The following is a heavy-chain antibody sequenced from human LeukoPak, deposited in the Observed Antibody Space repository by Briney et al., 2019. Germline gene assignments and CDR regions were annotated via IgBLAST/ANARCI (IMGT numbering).Heavy chain of an antibody. D-gene: IGHD4-17*01. J-gene: IGHJ4*02. CDR2: ISSSGSTI. CDR1: GFTFSSYE. Sequence: QPGGSLRLSCAASGFTFSSYEMNWVRQAPGKGLEWVSYISSSGSTIYYADSVKGRFTISRDNAKNSLYLQMNSLRAEDTAVYYCARDPGDYDYFDYWGQGTLATVSS. CDR3: ARDPGDYDYFDY. V-gene: IGHV3-48*03.